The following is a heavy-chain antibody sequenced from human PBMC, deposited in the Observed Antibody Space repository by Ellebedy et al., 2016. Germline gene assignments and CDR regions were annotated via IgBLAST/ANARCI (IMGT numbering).Heavy chain of an antibody. CDR1: GGSFSVSY. D-gene: IGHD3-10*01. CDR2: INRSGST. Sequence: SETLSLXXAVHGGSFSVSYWNWIRQPPGKGLEWIGEINRSGSTSYNPSLKSRLTISLDASKDQFSLKLTSVTAADTAVYYCATELNYYGSGSVLPWGQGTLVTVSS. V-gene: IGHV4-34*01. CDR3: ATELNYYGSGSVLP. J-gene: IGHJ4*02.